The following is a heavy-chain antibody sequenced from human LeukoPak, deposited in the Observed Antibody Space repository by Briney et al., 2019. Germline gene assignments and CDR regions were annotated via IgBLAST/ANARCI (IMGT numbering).Heavy chain of an antibody. J-gene: IGHJ4*02. CDR1: GGTFSSYA. V-gene: IGHV1-69*04. CDR3: ARDSSSWGLFDY. D-gene: IGHD6-13*01. Sequence: SVKVSCKASGGTFSSYAISWVRQAPGQGPEWMGRIIPILGIANYAQKFQGRVTITADKSTSTAYMELSSLRSEDTAVYYCARDSSSWGLFDYWGQGTLVTVSS. CDR2: IIPILGIA.